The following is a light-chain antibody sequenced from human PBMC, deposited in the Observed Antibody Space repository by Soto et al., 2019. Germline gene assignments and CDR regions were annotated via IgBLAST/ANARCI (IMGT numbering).Light chain of an antibody. J-gene: IGLJ2*01. CDR1: SSDVGNYNY. CDR3: SSFVSSSALVV. Sequence: QSVLTQPASVSGSPGQSITISCTGTSSDVGNYNYVSWYQQHPGKAPKLMIYYVSNRPSGVSDRFSGSKSGNTASLTISGLQAEDEADYYCSSFVSSSALVVFGGGTK. V-gene: IGLV2-14*01. CDR2: YVS.